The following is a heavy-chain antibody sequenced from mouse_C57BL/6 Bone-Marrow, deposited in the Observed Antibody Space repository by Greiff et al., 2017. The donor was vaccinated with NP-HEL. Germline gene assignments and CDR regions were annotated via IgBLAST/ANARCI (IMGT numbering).Heavy chain of an antibody. D-gene: IGHD1-1*01. J-gene: IGHJ1*03. CDR3: ARDHYGSSEVNWDWYFDV. V-gene: IGHV5-16*01. CDR1: GFTYSDYY. CDR2: INYDGSST. Sequence: EVMLVESEGGLVQPGSSMKLSCTASGFTYSDYYMAWVRQVPEKGLEWVANINYDGSSTYYLDSLKSRFIISRDNAKNILYLQMSSLKSEDTATYYCARDHYGSSEVNWDWYFDVWGTGTTVTVSS.